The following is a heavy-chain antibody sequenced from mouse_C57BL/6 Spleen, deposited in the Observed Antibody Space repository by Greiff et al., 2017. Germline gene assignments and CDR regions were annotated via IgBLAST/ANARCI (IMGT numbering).Heavy chain of an antibody. J-gene: IGHJ3*01. D-gene: IGHD2-4*01. CDR1: GFTFSNYW. CDR2: IRLKSDNYAT. V-gene: IGHV6-3*01. CDR3: LSYDYAWFAY. Sequence: EVKLMESGGGLVQPGGSMKLSCVASGFTFSNYWMNWVRQSPEKGLEWVAQIRLKSDNYATHYAESVKGRFTISRDDSKSSVYLQMNNLRAEDTGIYYCLSYDYAWFAYWGQGTLVTVSA.